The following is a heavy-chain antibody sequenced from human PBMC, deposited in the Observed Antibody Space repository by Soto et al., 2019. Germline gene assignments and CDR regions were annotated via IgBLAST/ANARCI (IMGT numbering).Heavy chain of an antibody. Sequence: QVQLVESGGGVVQPGRSLRLSCAASGFTFSSYGMHWVRQAPGKGLEWVAVIWYDGSNKYYADSVKGRFTISRDNSKNPLYLQMNSLRAEDTAVYYCARDRAGGSSFFDYWGQGTLVTVSS. CDR3: ARDRAGGSSFFDY. CDR2: IWYDGSNK. J-gene: IGHJ4*02. D-gene: IGHD1-1*01. CDR1: GFTFSSYG. V-gene: IGHV3-33*01.